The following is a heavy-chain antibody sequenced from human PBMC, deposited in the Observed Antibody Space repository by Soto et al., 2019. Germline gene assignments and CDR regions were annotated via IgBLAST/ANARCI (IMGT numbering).Heavy chain of an antibody. J-gene: IGHJ5*02. V-gene: IGHV4-34*01. Sequence: ETLSLTCAVYGGSFSGYYWSWIRQPPGKGLEWIGEINHSGSTNYNPSLKSRVTISVDTSKNQFSLKLSSVTAADTAVYYCARGLRSAADPSWGQGTLVTVSS. CDR1: GGSFSGYY. CDR2: INHSGST. CDR3: ARGLRSAADPS. D-gene: IGHD6-13*01.